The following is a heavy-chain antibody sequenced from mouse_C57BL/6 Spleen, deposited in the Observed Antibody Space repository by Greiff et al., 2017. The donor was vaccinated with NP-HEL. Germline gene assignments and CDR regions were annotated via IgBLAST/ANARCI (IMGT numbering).Heavy chain of an antibody. D-gene: IGHD1-1*01. Sequence: EVQLQQSGPELVKPGASVKIPCKASGYTFTDYNMDWVKQSHGKSLEWIGDINPNNGGTIYNQKFKGKATLTVDKSSSTAYMELRSLTSEDTAVYYCASRGYGSSYWFAYWGQGTLVTVSA. CDR1: GYTFTDYN. CDR3: ASRGYGSSYWFAY. CDR2: INPNNGGT. V-gene: IGHV1-18*01. J-gene: IGHJ3*01.